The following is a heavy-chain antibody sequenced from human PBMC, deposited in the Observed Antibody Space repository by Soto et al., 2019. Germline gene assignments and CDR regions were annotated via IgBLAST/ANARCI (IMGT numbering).Heavy chain of an antibody. CDR2: IWYDGSNK. V-gene: IGHV3-33*01. Sequence: QVQLVESGGGVVQPGRSLRLSCAASGFTFSSYGMHWVRQAPGKGPEWVAVIWYDGSNKYYADSVKGRFTISRDNSKNTLYLQMNSLRAEDTAVYYCAREAQQLVASWFDPWGQGTLVTVSS. J-gene: IGHJ5*02. CDR1: GFTFSSYG. D-gene: IGHD6-13*01. CDR3: AREAQQLVASWFDP.